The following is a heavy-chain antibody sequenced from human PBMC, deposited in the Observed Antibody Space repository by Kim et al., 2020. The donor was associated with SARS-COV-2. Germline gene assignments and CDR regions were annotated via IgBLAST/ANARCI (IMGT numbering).Heavy chain of an antibody. V-gene: IGHV3-30*03. J-gene: IGHJ6*02. D-gene: IGHD5-18*01. Sequence: GGSLRLSCASSGFTFSSYGMHWVRQAPGKGLEWVAVISYDGSNKYYADSVKGRFTISRDNSKNTLYLQMNSLRAEDTAVYYCAYSYGYYYGMDVWGQGTTVTVSS. CDR1: GFTFSSYG. CDR2: ISYDGSNK. CDR3: AYSYGYYYGMDV.